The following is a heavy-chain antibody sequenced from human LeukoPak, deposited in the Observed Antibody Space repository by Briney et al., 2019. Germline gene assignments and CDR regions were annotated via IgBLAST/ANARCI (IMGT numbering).Heavy chain of an antibody. D-gene: IGHD3-9*01. Sequence: SVKVSCKASGGTFSSYAISWVRQAPGQGLEWMGGIIPIFGTANYAQKFQGRVTITADESTSTAYMELSSLRSEDTTVYYCASPVPSYDILTGPLDYWGQGTLVTVSS. CDR2: IIPIFGTA. CDR1: GGTFSSYA. J-gene: IGHJ4*02. V-gene: IGHV1-69*01. CDR3: ASPVPSYDILTGPLDY.